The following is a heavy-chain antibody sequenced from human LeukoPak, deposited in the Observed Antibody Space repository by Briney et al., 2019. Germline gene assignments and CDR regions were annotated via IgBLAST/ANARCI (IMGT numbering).Heavy chain of an antibody. CDR1: GFTFSIYS. Sequence: GGSLRLSCAASGFTFSIYSRSWVRQAPGKGLEWVSSISSSSSYIYYADSVKGRFTISRDNSKNTLYLQMNSLLAEDTAVYYCARNRLLRYFDWLLLSLWGQGTLVTVSS. V-gene: IGHV3-21*04. J-gene: IGHJ4*02. D-gene: IGHD3-9*01. CDR3: ARNRLLRYFDWLLLSL. CDR2: ISSSSSYI.